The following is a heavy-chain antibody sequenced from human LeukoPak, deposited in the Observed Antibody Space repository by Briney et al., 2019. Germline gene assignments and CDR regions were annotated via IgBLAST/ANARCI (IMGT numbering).Heavy chain of an antibody. V-gene: IGHV1-58*02. J-gene: IGHJ5*02. CDR1: GFTFTSSA. D-gene: IGHD3-22*01. CDR3: VADPYYDGSGPPRWFDP. Sequence: TSVKVSCKASGFTFTSSAMQWVRQARGQRLEWIGWIVVGSDNTNYAQKFQGRVTITRDMSTSTAYMELSSLRSDDTAVYYCVADPYYDGSGPPRWFDPWGQGTLVTVSS. CDR2: IVVGSDNT.